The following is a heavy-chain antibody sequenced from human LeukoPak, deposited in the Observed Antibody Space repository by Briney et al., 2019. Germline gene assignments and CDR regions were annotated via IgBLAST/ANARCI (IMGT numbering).Heavy chain of an antibody. CDR1: GFTFSSYA. V-gene: IGHV3-23*01. Sequence: GGSLRLSCAASGFTFSSYAMSWVRRAPGKGLEWVSAISGSGGSTYYADSVKGRFTISRDNSKNTLYLQMNSLRAEDTAVYYCAKQYSSSWYSYPDYWGQGTLVTVSS. CDR3: AKQYSSSWYSYPDY. J-gene: IGHJ4*02. CDR2: ISGSGGST. D-gene: IGHD6-13*01.